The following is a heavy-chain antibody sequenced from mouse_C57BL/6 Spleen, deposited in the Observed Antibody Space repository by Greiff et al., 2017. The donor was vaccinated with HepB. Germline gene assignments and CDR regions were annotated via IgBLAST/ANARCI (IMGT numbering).Heavy chain of an antibody. Sequence: QVQLQQPGAELVKPGASVKMSCKASGYTFTSYWITWVKQRPGQGLEWIGDIYPGSGSTNYNEKFKSKATLTVDTSSSTAYMHLSSLTSEDSAVYYCARRPYYYGSSYAMDYWGQGTSVTVSS. CDR3: ARRPYYYGSSYAMDY. J-gene: IGHJ4*01. V-gene: IGHV1-55*01. CDR2: IYPGSGST. CDR1: GYTFTSYW. D-gene: IGHD1-1*01.